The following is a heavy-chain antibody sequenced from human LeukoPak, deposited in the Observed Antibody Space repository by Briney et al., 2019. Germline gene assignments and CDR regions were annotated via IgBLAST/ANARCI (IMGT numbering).Heavy chain of an antibody. CDR1: GGSISGTNW. CDR3: SRVNGPFCPFGY. V-gene: IGHV4-4*02. D-gene: IGHD2-8*01. J-gene: IGHJ4*02. Sequence: PSGTLSLTCGVSGGSISGTNWWSWVRQPPGQGLEWIGEISLAGQTNYNPSLNGRVTMSLDKSSNQLSLHLTSVTAADTATYYCSRVNGPFCPFGYWGQGTLVIVSS. CDR2: ISLAGQT.